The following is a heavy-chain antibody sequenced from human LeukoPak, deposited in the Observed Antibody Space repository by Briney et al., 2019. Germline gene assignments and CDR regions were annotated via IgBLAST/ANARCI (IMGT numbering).Heavy chain of an antibody. Sequence: SETLSLTCTVSGGSISSSSYYWGWIRQPPGKGLEWIGSIYYSGSTYHNPSLKSRVTISVDTSKNQFSLKLSSVTAADTAVYYCARPNGGDYFDYWGQGTLVTVSS. CDR3: ARPNGGDYFDY. CDR2: IYYSGST. D-gene: IGHD2-8*01. J-gene: IGHJ4*02. V-gene: IGHV4-39*01. CDR1: GGSISSSSYY.